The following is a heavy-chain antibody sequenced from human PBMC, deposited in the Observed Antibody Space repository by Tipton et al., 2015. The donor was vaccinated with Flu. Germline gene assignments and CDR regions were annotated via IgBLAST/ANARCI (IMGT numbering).Heavy chain of an antibody. CDR3: ARDRIAAAGTGPFDY. CDR1: GFTFSSYG. CDR2: IRYDGSNK. Sequence: RSLRLSCAASGFTFSSYGMHWVRQAPGKGLEWVAVIRYDGSNKYYADSVKGRFTISRDNSKNTLYLQMNSLRAEDTAVYYCARDRIAAAGTGPFDYWGQGTLVTVSS. J-gene: IGHJ4*02. V-gene: IGHV3-33*01. D-gene: IGHD6-13*01.